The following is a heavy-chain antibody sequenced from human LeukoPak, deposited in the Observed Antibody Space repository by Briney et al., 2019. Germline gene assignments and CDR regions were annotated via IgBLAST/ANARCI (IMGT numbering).Heavy chain of an antibody. Sequence: GGSLRLSCAASGFTFSSHPMHWVRQAPGKGLESVSVISPDGASTHYANSVKGRFTISRDNSKNTLHLQMGSLRVEDMAVYYCARESIGDYDYWGQGTLVTVSS. CDR3: ARESIGDYDY. CDR2: ISPDGAST. CDR1: GFTFSSHP. J-gene: IGHJ4*02. D-gene: IGHD4-17*01. V-gene: IGHV3-64*01.